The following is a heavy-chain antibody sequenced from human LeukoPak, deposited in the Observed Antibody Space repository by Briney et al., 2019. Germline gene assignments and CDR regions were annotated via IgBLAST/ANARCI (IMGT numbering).Heavy chain of an antibody. CDR3: ARHAASSDYGDYEDLDAFDI. J-gene: IGHJ3*02. V-gene: IGHV4-39*01. Sequence: SETLSLTCTVSGGSISSSSYYWGWTRQPPGKGLEWIGSIYYSGSTYYNPSLKSRVTISVDTSKNQFSLKLSSVTAADTAVYYCARHAASSDYGDYEDLDAFDIWGQGTMVTVSS. CDR1: GGSISSSSYY. CDR2: IYYSGST. D-gene: IGHD4-17*01.